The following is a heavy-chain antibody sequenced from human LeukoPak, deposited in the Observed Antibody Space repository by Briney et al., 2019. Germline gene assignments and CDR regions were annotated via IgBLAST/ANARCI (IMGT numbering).Heavy chain of an antibody. D-gene: IGHD3-3*01. J-gene: IGHJ5*02. CDR2: ISAYNGNT. CDR3: ARVRDGITIFGVEFNWFDP. CDR1: GYTFTSYG. Sequence: ASXXVXCXASGYTFTSYGISWVRQAPGQGLEWMGWISAYNGNTNYAQKLQGRVTMTTDTSTSTAYMELRSLRSDDTAVYYCARVRDGITIFGVEFNWFDPWGQGTLVTVSS. V-gene: IGHV1-18*01.